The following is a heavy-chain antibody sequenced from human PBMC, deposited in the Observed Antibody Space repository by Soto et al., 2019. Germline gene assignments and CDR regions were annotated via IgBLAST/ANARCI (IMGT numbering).Heavy chain of an antibody. CDR3: ASSVVQVGPFDP. Sequence: EVQLVESGGDLVQPGGSLRLSCAASGFTFSMSWMHWVRQAPGKGLVWVSRINSDGSSTNYADYLKGRFTVSRDNAKNTLYLQMNSLRAEDTAVYYCASSVVQVGPFDPWGQGTLVTVSS. J-gene: IGHJ5*02. CDR2: INSDGSST. D-gene: IGHD1-1*01. CDR1: GFTFSMSW. V-gene: IGHV3-74*01.